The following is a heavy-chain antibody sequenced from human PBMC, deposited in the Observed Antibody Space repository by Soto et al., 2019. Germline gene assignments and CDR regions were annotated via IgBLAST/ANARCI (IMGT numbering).Heavy chain of an antibody. J-gene: IGHJ4*02. CDR3: ASARATIAAAAIFDC. Sequence: QVQLQESGPGLVKPSGTLSLTCAVSGGSISTSNWWSWVRQPPGKGLEWIGEVYRTGSTNYNPSLKSLLSISVDKSKNQFALKLTSVTSADTAVYYWASARATIAAAAIFDCWGQGTLVTVSS. CDR2: VYRTGST. V-gene: IGHV4-4*02. CDR1: GGSISTSNW. D-gene: IGHD6-13*01.